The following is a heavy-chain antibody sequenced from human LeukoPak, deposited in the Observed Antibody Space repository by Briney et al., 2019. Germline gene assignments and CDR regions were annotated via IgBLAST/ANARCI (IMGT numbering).Heavy chain of an antibody. CDR1: GGSISSGGYS. CDR2: IYHSGST. V-gene: IGHV4-30-2*01. CDR3: ARAAGFVNDAFDT. J-gene: IGHJ3*02. Sequence: SETLSLTCAVSGGSISSGGYSWSWIRQPPGKGLEWIGYIYHSGSTYYNPSLKSRVTISVDRSKNQFSLKLSSVTAADTAVYYCARAAGFVNDAFDTWGQGTMVTVSS. D-gene: IGHD2-21*01.